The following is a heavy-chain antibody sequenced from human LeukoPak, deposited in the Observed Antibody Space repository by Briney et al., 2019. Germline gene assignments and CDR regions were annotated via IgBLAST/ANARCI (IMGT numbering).Heavy chain of an antibody. CDR2: ISGSGGST. D-gene: IGHD2-2*01. CDR1: GFTFSSYA. V-gene: IGHV3-23*01. CDR3: ARGGLLGYCSSTSCLDDAFDI. J-gene: IGHJ3*02. Sequence: GGSLRLSCAASGFTFSSYAMSWVRQAPGKGLEWVSAISGSGGSTYYADSVKGRFTISRDNSKSTLYLQMNSLRAEDTAVYYCARGGLLGYCSSTSCLDDAFDIWGQGTMVTVSS.